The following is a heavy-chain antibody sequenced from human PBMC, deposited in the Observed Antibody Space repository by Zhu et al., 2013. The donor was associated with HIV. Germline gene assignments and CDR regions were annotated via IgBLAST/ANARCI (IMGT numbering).Heavy chain of an antibody. J-gene: IGHJ4*02. CDR3: ASVPRYYFDN. D-gene: IGHD3-10*01. Sequence: QVQLQQWGAGLLKPSETLSLTCAVYGGSFSRYYWIWIRQPPGKGLEWIGEINHSGSTNYNPSLKSRVTISVDTSKNQFSLKLSSVTAADTAVYYCASVPRYYFDNWGQGTLVTVSS. CDR2: INHSGST. V-gene: IGHV4-34*01. CDR1: GGSFSRYY.